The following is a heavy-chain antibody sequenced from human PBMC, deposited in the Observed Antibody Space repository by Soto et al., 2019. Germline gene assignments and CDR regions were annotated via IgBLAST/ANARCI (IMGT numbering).Heavy chain of an antibody. CDR1: GDSVSSNSAA. CDR2: TYYRSKWYN. CDR3: ARAPQGAARPVWFDP. J-gene: IGHJ5*02. V-gene: IGHV6-1*01. D-gene: IGHD6-6*01. Sequence: PSQPLSLTCAISGDSVSSNSAAWNWIRQSPSRSLEWLGRTYYRSKWYNDYAVSVKSRITINPDTSKNQFSLQLNSVTPEDTAVYYCARAPQGAARPVWFDPWGQGTLVTVSS.